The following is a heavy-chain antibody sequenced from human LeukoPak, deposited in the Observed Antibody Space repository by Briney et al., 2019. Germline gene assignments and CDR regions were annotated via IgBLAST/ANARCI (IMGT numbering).Heavy chain of an antibody. CDR1: GYSISSGYY. D-gene: IGHD3-22*01. J-gene: IGHJ4*02. CDR3: ARALRYYDPFDY. CDR2: INHSGST. V-gene: IGHV4-38-2*02. Sequence: SETLSLTCTVSGYSISSGYYWSWIRQPPGKGLEWIGEINHSGSTNYNPSLKSRVTISVDTSKNQFSLKLSSVTAADTALYYGARALRYYDPFDYWGQGTLVTVSS.